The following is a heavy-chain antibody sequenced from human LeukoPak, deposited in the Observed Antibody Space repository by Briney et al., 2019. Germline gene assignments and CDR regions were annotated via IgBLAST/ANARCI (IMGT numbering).Heavy chain of an antibody. D-gene: IGHD3-22*01. V-gene: IGHV4-4*02. CDR1: GGSISSSNW. J-gene: IGHJ3*02. CDR2: IYHSGST. CDR3: ARGDSSGTQDAFDI. Sequence: SETLSLTCAVSGGSISSSNWWSWVRQPPGKGLEWIGEIYHSGSTNYNPSLKSRVTISVDKSKNQFSLKLSSVTAADAAVYYCARGDSSGTQDAFDIWGQGTMVTVSS.